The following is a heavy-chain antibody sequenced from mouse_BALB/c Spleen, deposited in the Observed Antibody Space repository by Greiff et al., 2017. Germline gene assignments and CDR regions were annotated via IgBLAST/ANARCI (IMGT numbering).Heavy chain of an antibody. D-gene: IGHD2-2*01. J-gene: IGHJ2*01. CDR3: ARGGYVPLDY. V-gene: IGHV1-7*01. CDR1: GYTFTSYW. CDR2: INPSTGYT. Sequence: VKLVESGAELAKPGASVKMSCKASGYTFTSYWMHWVKQRPGQGLEWIGYINPSTGYTEYNQKFKDKATLTADKSSSTAYMQLSSLTSEDSAVYYCARGGYVPLDYWGQGTTLTVAS.